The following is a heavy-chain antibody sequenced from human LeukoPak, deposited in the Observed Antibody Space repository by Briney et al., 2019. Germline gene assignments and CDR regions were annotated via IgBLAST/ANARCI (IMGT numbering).Heavy chain of an antibody. V-gene: IGHV3-7*01. J-gene: IGHJ4*02. CDR2: IKQDGSEK. CDR1: GFTFSTYG. Sequence: SGGSLRLSCTASGFTFSTYGMSWVRQAPGKGLEWVANIKQDGSEKYYVDSVKGRFTISRDNAKNSLYLQMNSLRAEDTAVYYCARILTIYYDSSGYYRPTFYFDYWGQGTLVTVSS. D-gene: IGHD3-22*01. CDR3: ARILTIYYDSSGYYRPTFYFDY.